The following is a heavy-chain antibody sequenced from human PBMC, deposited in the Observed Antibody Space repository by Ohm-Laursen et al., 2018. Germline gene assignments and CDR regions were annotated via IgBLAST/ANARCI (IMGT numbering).Heavy chain of an antibody. V-gene: IGHV3-48*03. CDR1: AFTLSSSE. Sequence: GSLRLSCSASAFTLSSSEMNWVRQAPGKGLEWISGITHGSDTIYYADSVKGRFTISRDNAKNSLYLQMNSLRDEYTAIYYCVKECGGTYNFWGQGTLVSVSS. J-gene: IGHJ4*02. CDR3: VKECGGTYNF. D-gene: IGHD1-26*01. CDR2: ITHGSDTI.